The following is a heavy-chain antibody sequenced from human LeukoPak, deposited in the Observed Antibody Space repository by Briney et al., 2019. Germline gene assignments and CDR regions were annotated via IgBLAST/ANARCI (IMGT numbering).Heavy chain of an antibody. CDR1: GFSFGNYV. V-gene: IGHV3-23*01. Sequence: GGSLRLSCAASGFSFGNYVMNWVRQAPGGGLEWVSSITHSGDTTYLAESVKGRFAISRDNSNSALYLHMNSLRAEDTAIYYCARRGDNWGFFDYWGQGTLVTVSS. D-gene: IGHD7-27*01. J-gene: IGHJ4*02. CDR2: ITHSGDTT. CDR3: ARRGDNWGFFDY.